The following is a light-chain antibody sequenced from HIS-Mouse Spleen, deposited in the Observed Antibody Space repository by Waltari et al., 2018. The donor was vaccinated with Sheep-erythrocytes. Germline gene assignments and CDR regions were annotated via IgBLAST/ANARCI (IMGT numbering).Light chain of an antibody. J-gene: IGLJ1*01. V-gene: IGLV2-8*01. CDR2: EFS. Sequence: QSALTQPPSASGSPGQSVTISCTGTSSDVGGYNYVSWYQQHPGKAPKLMIYEFSKRPSGVPDRFSGSKSGHTAALTVSGLQAEDEADYYCSSYAGSNNYVFGTGTKVTVL. CDR3: SSYAGSNNYV. CDR1: SSDVGGYNY.